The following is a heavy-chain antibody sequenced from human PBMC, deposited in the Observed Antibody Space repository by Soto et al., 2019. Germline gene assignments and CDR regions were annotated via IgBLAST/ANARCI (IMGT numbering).Heavy chain of an antibody. Sequence: SATLSLTCAFYGLSFSGYYWDWIRIPPGKGLEWIGAMYYTGNKNYNPSLESRVTMSVDTSKNQFSLKLSSVTPTDTAVYYCARRSSSSLGSLFDPWGRGILVTVS. D-gene: IGHD6-6*01. CDR2: MYYTGNK. V-gene: IGHV4-34*01. J-gene: IGHJ5*02. CDR3: ARRSSSSLGSLFDP. CDR1: GLSFSGYY.